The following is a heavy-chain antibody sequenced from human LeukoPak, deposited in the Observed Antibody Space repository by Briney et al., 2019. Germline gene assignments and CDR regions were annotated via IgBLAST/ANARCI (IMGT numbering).Heavy chain of an antibody. V-gene: IGHV3-30*18. CDR3: AKALAPLSTYFDY. J-gene: IGHJ4*02. D-gene: IGHD3-10*01. Sequence: GGSLRLSCAASGSTFSSYGMHWVRQAPGKGLEWVAVISYDGSNKYYADSVKGRFTISRDNSKNTLYLQMNSLRAEDTAVYYCAKALAPLSTYFDYWGQGTLVTVSS. CDR2: ISYDGSNK. CDR1: GSTFSSYG.